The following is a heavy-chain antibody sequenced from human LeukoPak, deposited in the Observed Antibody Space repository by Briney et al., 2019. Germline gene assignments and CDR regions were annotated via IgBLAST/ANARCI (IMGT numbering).Heavy chain of an antibody. CDR1: GYTFTGCY. D-gene: IGHD3-22*01. Sequence: GGSLRLSCAASGYTFTGCYMHWVRQAPGQGLEWMGWINPNSGGTNYAQKFQGRVTMTRDTSISTAYMELSRLRSDDTAVYYCARGGGGITMIVVTGSYYYYGMDVWGQGTTVTVSS. V-gene: IGHV1-2*02. CDR3: ARGGGGITMIVVTGSYYYYGMDV. J-gene: IGHJ6*02. CDR2: INPNSGGT.